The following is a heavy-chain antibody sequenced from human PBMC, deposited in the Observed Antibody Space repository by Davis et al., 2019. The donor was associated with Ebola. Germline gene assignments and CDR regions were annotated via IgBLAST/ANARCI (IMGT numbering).Heavy chain of an antibody. J-gene: IGHJ4*02. V-gene: IGHV4-39*01. CDR2: FYYSGIT. CDR1: GGSITSSDYY. D-gene: IGHD3-22*01. CDR3: ASLRQTYDSSGYSQPFDY. Sequence: MPSETLSLTCTVSGGSITSSDYYWGWIRQSPRKGLEWLGTFYYSGITFYNPSLKSRITVSVDPSKNQFSLNLNSATAADTAVYYCASLRQTYDSSGYSQPFDYWGQGSLVTVSS.